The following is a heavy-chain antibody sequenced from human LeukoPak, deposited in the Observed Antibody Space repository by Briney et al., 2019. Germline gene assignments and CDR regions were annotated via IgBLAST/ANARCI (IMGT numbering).Heavy chain of an antibody. CDR1: GGTFSSYA. Sequence: GASVKVSCKASGGTFSSYAISWVRQAPGQGLEWMGGIIPIFGTANYAQKFQGRVTITADESTSTAYMELSSLRSEDTAVYYCAKTRWGVQLWWFDYWGQGTLVTVSS. CDR2: IIPIFGTA. V-gene: IGHV1-69*13. CDR3: AKTRWGVQLWWFDY. J-gene: IGHJ4*02. D-gene: IGHD5-18*01.